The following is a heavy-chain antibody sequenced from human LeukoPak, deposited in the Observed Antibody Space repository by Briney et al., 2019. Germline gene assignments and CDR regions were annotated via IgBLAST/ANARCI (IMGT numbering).Heavy chain of an antibody. CDR3: ATQGTTKYYDSSFDY. CDR2: FDPEDGET. V-gene: IGHV1-24*01. Sequence: ASVKVSCKVSGYTLTELSMHWVRQVPGKGLEWMGGFDPEDGETIYAQKFQGRVTVTEDTSTDTAYMELSSLRSEDTAVYYCATQGTTKYYDSSFDYWGQGTLVTVSS. D-gene: IGHD3-22*01. J-gene: IGHJ4*02. CDR1: GYTLTELS.